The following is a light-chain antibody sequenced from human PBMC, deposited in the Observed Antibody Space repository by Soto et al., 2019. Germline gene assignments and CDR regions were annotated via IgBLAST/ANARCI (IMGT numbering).Light chain of an antibody. CDR1: QSVLYSSNNKNY. J-gene: IGKJ5*01. CDR2: WAS. V-gene: IGKV4-1*01. CDR3: QQYYSNSIT. Sequence: DILMTQSPDSLALSLGERATINCKSSQSVLYSSNNKNYLAWYQQKPRQPPKLLIYWASTRESGVPDRFSGSGSGTDFTLTISILQAEDVAVYYCQQYYSNSITFGQGTRLEIK.